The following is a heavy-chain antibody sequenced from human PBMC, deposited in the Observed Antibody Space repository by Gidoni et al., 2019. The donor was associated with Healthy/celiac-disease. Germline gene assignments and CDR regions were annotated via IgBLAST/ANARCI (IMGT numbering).Heavy chain of an antibody. J-gene: IGHJ4*02. CDR2: ITYDGSNK. CDR1: GFTCSSYG. CDR3: AKDSTYYDSLNGYPVPTFDY. V-gene: IGHV3-30*18. Sequence: QVQLVESGGGVVQPGSSLRLSCAASGFTCSSYGMHWVLHAPGKGLEWVAVITYDGSNKYYADSVKGRFTISRDNSKNTLYLQINSLRAEDKAVYYCAKDSTYYDSLNGYPVPTFDYWGQGTLVTVSS. D-gene: IGHD3-9*01.